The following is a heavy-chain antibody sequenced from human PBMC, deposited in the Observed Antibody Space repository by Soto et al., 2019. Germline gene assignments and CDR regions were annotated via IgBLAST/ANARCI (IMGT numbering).Heavy chain of an antibody. CDR2: IKSKTDGGTT. V-gene: IGHV3-15*01. CDR3: TTPRKLYYYFISGSENDY. J-gene: IGHJ4*02. CDR1: GFTFSNAW. D-gene: IGHD3-22*01. Sequence: GGSLRLSCAAYGFTFSNAWMSWVRQAPGKGLEWVGRIKSKTDGGTTDYAATGKGRFTISRDDSKNTLYLKMNSLKTEDTAVYYCTTPRKLYYYFISGSENDYRGQVTLVTVST.